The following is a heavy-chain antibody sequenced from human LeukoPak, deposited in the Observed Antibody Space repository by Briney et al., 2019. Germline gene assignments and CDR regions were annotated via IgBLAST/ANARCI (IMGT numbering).Heavy chain of an antibody. D-gene: IGHD6-19*01. Sequence: ASVTVSLTSSVYTFTSSGITWVRQPPGQGLEWLGIINPSGGSTSYAQKFQGRVTMTSDTSTSAVYMELSSLRSEDTAVYYCARVLTPGSSGEAIYIWGQGTMVTISS. CDR2: INPSGGST. CDR3: ARVLTPGSSGEAIYI. V-gene: IGHV1-46*01. J-gene: IGHJ3*02. CDR1: VYTFTSSG.